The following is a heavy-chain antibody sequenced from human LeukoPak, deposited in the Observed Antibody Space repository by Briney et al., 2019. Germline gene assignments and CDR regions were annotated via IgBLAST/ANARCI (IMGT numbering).Heavy chain of an antibody. CDR1: GGSISSYY. D-gene: IGHD6-6*01. V-gene: IGHV4-59*01. CDR2: IYYSGST. Sequence: SETLSLTCTVSGGSISSYYWSWIRQPPGKGLEWIGYIYYSGSTNYNPSLKSRVTISVDTSKNQFSLKLSPVTAADTAVYYCARAVAARPKWYYYYGMDVWGQGITVTVSS. J-gene: IGHJ6*02. CDR3: ARAVAARPKWYYYYGMDV.